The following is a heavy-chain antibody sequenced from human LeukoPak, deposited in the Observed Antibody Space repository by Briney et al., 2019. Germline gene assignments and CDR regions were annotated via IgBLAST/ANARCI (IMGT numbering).Heavy chain of an antibody. Sequence: SETLSLTCTVSGVSISSYSWSWIRQPPGKGLEWIGYIYYSGSTNYNPSLKSRVTISVDTSKNQFSLRLSSVTAADTAVYYCARDSGVTTPFDYWGQGTLVTVSS. V-gene: IGHV4-59*12. CDR3: ARDSGVTTPFDY. J-gene: IGHJ4*02. D-gene: IGHD1-26*01. CDR1: GVSISSYS. CDR2: IYYSGST.